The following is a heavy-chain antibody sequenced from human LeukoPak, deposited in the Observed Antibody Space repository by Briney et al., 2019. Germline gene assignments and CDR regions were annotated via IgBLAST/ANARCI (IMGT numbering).Heavy chain of an antibody. CDR2: ISSDGTNK. J-gene: IGHJ4*02. V-gene: IGHV3-30-3*01. CDR3: TRAPYSTGRGYYFDY. Sequence: GRSLRLSCVASGFTFRSYAMHWVRQAPGKGLEWVIVISSDGTNKYYADSVKGRFTVSRDNSKNTLYLQMNSLRDKDTAVYYCTRAPYSTGRGYYFDYWGQGTLVTVSS. CDR1: GFTFRSYA. D-gene: IGHD2-8*02.